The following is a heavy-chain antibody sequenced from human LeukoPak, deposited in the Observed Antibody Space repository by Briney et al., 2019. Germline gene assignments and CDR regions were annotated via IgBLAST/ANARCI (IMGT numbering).Heavy chain of an antibody. CDR2: MYYSGRA. V-gene: IGHV4-59*08. CDR1: GGSITDYY. Sequence: TSETLSLTCTVSGGSITDYYWSWIRHSSGKGLEWIGYMYYSGRAYYSPSLKTRVTISVDTSKNQFSLKLTSVTAADTAVYYCARSTFSSNWNLWGQGTLVTVSS. J-gene: IGHJ4*02. CDR3: ARSTFSSNWNL. D-gene: IGHD6-13*01.